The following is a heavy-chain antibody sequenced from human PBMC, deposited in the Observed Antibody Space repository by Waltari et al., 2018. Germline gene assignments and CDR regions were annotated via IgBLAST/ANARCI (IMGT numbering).Heavy chain of an antibody. Sequence: QVQLVVSGGVLVKPGGSLSRAWAATGFTCSDYYQSWIRQAPGKGLEWVSDISSSGSTIYYADSVKGRFTISRDNAKNSLYLQMNSLRAEDTAVYYCARGFLTGIGYWGQGTLVTVSS. CDR3: ARGFLTGIGY. V-gene: IGHV3-11*01. CDR1: GFTCSDYY. CDR2: ISSSGSTI. D-gene: IGHD3-9*01. J-gene: IGHJ4*02.